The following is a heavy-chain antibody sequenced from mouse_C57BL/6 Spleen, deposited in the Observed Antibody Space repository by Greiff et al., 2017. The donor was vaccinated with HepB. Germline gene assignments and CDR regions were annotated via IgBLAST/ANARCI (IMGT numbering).Heavy chain of an antibody. CDR3: ARDYGTPYYAMDY. CDR2: ISSGSSTN. V-gene: IGHV5-17*01. J-gene: IGHJ4*01. CDR1: GFTFSDYG. Sequence: EVQVVESGGGLVKPGGSLKLSCAASGFTFSDYGMHWVRQAPEKGLEWVAYISSGSSTNYYADTVKGRFTISRDNAKNTLFLQMTSLRSEDTAMYYCARDYGTPYYAMDYWGQGTSVTVSS. D-gene: IGHD1-1*01.